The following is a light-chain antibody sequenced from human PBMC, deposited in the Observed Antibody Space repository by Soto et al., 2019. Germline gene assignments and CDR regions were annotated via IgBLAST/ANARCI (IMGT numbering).Light chain of an antibody. CDR2: AAY. Sequence: DIQMTQSPSSLSASVGDRVTITCRASQGITNYLAWYQQKPGKVPKLLISAAYTLQSGVPPRFSGSGSGTDFTLTISSLQPEDVATYYCQRYNSASFTFGPGTRVDI. CDR3: QRYNSASFT. V-gene: IGKV1-27*01. J-gene: IGKJ3*01. CDR1: QGITNY.